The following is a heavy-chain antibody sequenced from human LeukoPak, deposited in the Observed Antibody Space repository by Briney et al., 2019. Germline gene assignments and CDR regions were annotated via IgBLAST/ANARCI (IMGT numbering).Heavy chain of an antibody. CDR1: GFTFSNLP. CDR3: GPTLGYNYYMDV. Sequence: PGGSLRLSCAASGFTFSNLPMSWVRQAPGKGLEWVSAISGPGGSTYYVDSVMDRFTISRDNSKNTLYLQMNSLRAENTAVYYCGPTLGYNYYMDVWGKGTTVTVSS. CDR2: ISGPGGST. V-gene: IGHV3-23*01. D-gene: IGHD3-10*01. J-gene: IGHJ6*03.